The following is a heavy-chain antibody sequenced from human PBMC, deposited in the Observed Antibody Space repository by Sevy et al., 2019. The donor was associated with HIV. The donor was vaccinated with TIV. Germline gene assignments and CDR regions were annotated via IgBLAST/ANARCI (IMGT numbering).Heavy chain of an antibody. CDR1: GFSVSSNY. J-gene: IGHJ6*02. Sequence: GGSLRLSCAASGFSVSSNYMSWVRQAPGKGPEWVSVIHSGGKISYADSVQGRFTISRDNSKNTLYLQMNSLRAEDTAVYYCAREDIVLKADNYYGIDVWGQGTTVSVSS. CDR3: AREDIVLKADNYYGIDV. CDR2: IHSGGKI. V-gene: IGHV3-53*01. D-gene: IGHD2-15*01.